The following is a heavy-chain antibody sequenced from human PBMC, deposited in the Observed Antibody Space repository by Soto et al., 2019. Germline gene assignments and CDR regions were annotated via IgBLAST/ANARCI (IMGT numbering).Heavy chain of an antibody. J-gene: IGHJ4*02. D-gene: IGHD6-19*01. CDR3: ARAGRYAVAAPRY. Sequence: QVQLQESGPGLVKPSQTLSLTCTVSGGSISSGGYYWSWICQHPGKGLEWIGYIYYSGSTYYNPSLKSRVTISVDTSKNQFSLKLSSVTAADTAVYYCARAGRYAVAAPRYWGQGTLVTVSS. CDR2: IYYSGST. CDR1: GGSISSGGYY. V-gene: IGHV4-31*03.